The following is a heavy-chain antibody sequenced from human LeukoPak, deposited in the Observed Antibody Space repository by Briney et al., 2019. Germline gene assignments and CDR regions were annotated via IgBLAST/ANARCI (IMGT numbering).Heavy chain of an antibody. D-gene: IGHD6-6*01. J-gene: IGHJ4*02. CDR1: GFTFSSYW. V-gene: IGHV4-39*01. CDR2: IYYSGST. CDR3: ASEYSSSSLDY. Sequence: SGGSLRLSCAASGFTFSSYWMSWVRQPPGKGLEWIGSIYYSGSTYYNPSLKSRVTISVDTSKNQFSLKLSSVTAADTAVYYCASEYSSSSLDYWGQGTLVTVSS.